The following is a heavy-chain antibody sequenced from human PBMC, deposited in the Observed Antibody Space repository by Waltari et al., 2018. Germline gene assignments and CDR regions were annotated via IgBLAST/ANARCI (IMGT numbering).Heavy chain of an antibody. CDR1: GGSISSYY. V-gene: IGHV4-59*01. CDR2: NYYSGST. D-gene: IGHD3-9*01. CDR3: ARDRVYIWTGLFLGWFDP. Sequence: QVQLQESGPGLVKPSETLSLTCTVSGGSISSYYCSWIRQPPGRGLEWLGYNYYSGSTNNDPSLRRRGTISVDTAKNQVSLKLSSVTAADTAGYYCARDRVYIWTGLFLGWFDPWGQGTLVTVSS. J-gene: IGHJ5*02.